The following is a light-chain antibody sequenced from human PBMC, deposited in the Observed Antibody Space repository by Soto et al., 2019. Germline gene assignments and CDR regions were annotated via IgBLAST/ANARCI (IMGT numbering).Light chain of an antibody. CDR1: QGISNY. Sequence: DIQMTQSPSAMSASVGDRVTITCRARQGISNYLAWFQQKPGKVPKLLIYAASSLQSGVPSRFSGSGSWTEFTLTISSLQPEDCATSDCLQHNSYPWAFGQGTKVEIK. CDR2: AAS. V-gene: IGKV1-17*03. J-gene: IGKJ1*01. CDR3: LQHNSYPWA.